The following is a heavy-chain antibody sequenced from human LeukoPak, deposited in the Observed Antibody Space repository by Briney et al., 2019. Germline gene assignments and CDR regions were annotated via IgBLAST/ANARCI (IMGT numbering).Heavy chain of an antibody. V-gene: IGHV4-59*01. CDR3: ARVGSRDGAAAGHYYYYYGMDV. CDR1: GGSISSYY. D-gene: IGHD6-13*01. CDR2: IYYSGST. J-gene: IGHJ6*02. Sequence: SETLSLTCTVSGGSISSYYWSWIRQPPGKGLEWIGYIYYSGSTNYNPSLKSRVTISVDTSKNQFSLKLSSVTAADTAVYYCARVGSRDGAAAGHYYYYYGMDVWGQGTTVTVSS.